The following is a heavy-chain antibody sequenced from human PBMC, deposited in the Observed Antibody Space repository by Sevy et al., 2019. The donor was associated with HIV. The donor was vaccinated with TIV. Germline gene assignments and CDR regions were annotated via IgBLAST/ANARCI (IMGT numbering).Heavy chain of an antibody. Sequence: GESLKISCAASGFTFSDYYMSWIRQAPGKGLEWVSYISSSGSTTYYADSVKGRFTISRDNAKNSLYLQMNSLRAEDTAVYYCARDLADIVVVVAATRDDAFDIWGQGTMVTVSS. J-gene: IGHJ3*02. V-gene: IGHV3-11*01. CDR2: ISSSGSTT. CDR3: ARDLADIVVVVAATRDDAFDI. CDR1: GFTFSDYY. D-gene: IGHD2-15*01.